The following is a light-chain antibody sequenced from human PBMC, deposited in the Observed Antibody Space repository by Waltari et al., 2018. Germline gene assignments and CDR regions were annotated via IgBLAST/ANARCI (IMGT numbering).Light chain of an antibody. CDR3: QQYYSYPFT. J-gene: IGKJ3*01. CDR1: QSFSSS. CDR2: SAS. Sequence: IQMTQSPSSLSASVGDTVTITCRASQSFSSSVSWYQQKPGKAPKLLFYSASSLQSGVPSRFSGSKARADFTLTISSLQPEDIASYYCQQYYSYPFTFGPGTKLDIK. V-gene: IGKV1-13*02.